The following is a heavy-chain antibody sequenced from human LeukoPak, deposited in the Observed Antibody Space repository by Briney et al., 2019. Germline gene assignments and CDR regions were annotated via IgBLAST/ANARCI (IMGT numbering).Heavy chain of an antibody. J-gene: IGHJ4*02. CDR1: GFAFSSYG. Sequence: GGSLRLSCAASGFAFSSYGMHWVRQAPGKGLEWVAVIWYDEGNKYYAGSVKGRFTISRDNHKNMLYLQMNSLRAEDTAVYFCARDNYYGSGRPVDHWGQGTLVTVSS. CDR3: ARDNYYGSGRPVDH. CDR2: IWYDEGNK. D-gene: IGHD3-10*01. V-gene: IGHV3-33*01.